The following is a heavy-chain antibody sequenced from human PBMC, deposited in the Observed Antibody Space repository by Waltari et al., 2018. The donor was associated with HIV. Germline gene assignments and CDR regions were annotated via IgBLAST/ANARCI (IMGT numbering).Heavy chain of an antibody. CDR2: IWYDGTNK. CDR3: VRDLGIVVVQDAFDI. J-gene: IGHJ3*02. Sequence: QVQLVESGGGVVQPGRSLRRSCAASGFTFSSYGMHWVRQAPGKGLEWVAVIWYDGTNKYYADSVKGRFTISRDNSKNTLYLQMNSLRAEDTALYYCVRDLGIVVVQDAFDIWGQGTLVTVSS. V-gene: IGHV3-33*01. CDR1: GFTFSSYG. D-gene: IGHD2-2*03.